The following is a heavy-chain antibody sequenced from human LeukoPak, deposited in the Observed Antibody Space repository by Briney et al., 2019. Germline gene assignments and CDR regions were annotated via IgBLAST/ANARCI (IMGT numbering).Heavy chain of an antibody. CDR1: GYTFTSYA. CDR3: ARTNYYGSGSYYSTGGYYGMDV. V-gene: IGHV1-3*01. D-gene: IGHD3-10*01. CDR2: INAGNGNT. J-gene: IGHJ6*04. Sequence: ASVKVSCKASGYTFTSYAMHWVRQAPGQRLEWMGWINAGNGNTKYSQKFQGRVTITRDTSASTAYMELSSLRSEDTAVYYCARTNYYGSGSYYSTGGYYGMDVWGKGTTVTVSS.